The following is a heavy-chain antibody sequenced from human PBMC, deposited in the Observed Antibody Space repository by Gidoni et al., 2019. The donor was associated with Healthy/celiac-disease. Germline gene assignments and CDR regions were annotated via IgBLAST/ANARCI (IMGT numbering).Heavy chain of an antibody. V-gene: IGHV4-31*03. CDR1: GGSISSGGYF. D-gene: IGHD3-3*01. J-gene: IGHJ4*02. CDR3: ARGGYYDFWSGDPEDPYYFDY. Sequence: QVQLQESGPGLVKPSPTLSLTCTVPGGSISSGGYFWSWIRQHPGKGLEWIGYIYYSGSTYYNPSLKSRVTISVDTSKNQFSLKLSSVTAADTAVYYCARGGYYDFWSGDPEDPYYFDYWGQGTLVTVSS. CDR2: IYYSGST.